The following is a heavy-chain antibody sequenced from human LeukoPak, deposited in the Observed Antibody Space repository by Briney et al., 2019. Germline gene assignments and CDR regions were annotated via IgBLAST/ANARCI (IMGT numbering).Heavy chain of an antibody. V-gene: IGHV3-30-3*01. CDR2: ISYDGGNK. CDR1: GFTFSSYA. D-gene: IGHD2-2*01. Sequence: PGGSLRLSCAASGFTFSSYAMHWVRQAPGKGLEWVAVISYDGGNKHYADSVKGRFTISRDNSKNTLYLQMNSLRAEDTAVYYCARDSYIVVVPAAIQSDYYYGMDVWGQGTTVTVSS. CDR3: ARDSYIVVVPAAIQSDYYYGMDV. J-gene: IGHJ6*02.